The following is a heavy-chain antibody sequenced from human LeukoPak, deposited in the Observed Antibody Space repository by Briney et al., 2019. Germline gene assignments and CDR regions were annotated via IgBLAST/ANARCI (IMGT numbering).Heavy chain of an antibody. Sequence: SETLSLTCTVSGGSISRTSYYWDWIRQPPGKGLEWIGNVFDSGSTHYNPSLKSRVTISVDTSKNQFSLRLSSVTAADTAVYYCARHTRPGHSGYENAFDIWGQGPMVTVSS. V-gene: IGHV4-39*01. D-gene: IGHD5-12*01. J-gene: IGHJ3*02. CDR2: VFDSGST. CDR1: GGSISRTSYY. CDR3: ARHTRPGHSGYENAFDI.